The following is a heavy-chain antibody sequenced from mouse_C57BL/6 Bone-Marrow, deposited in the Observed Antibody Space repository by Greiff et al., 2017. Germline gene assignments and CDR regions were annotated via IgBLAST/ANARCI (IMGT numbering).Heavy chain of an antibody. CDR2: IYPGSGST. D-gene: IGHD3-2*01. CDR3: ARGARQQAY. CDR1: GYTFTSYW. Sequence: QVQLQQPGAELVKPGASVKMSCKASGYTFTSYWITWVKQRPGQGLEWIGDIYPGSGSTNYNEKFKSKDTLTLDTSSSTAYMQLSSLTSEDSAVYYCARGARQQAYWGQGTLVTVSA. J-gene: IGHJ3*01. V-gene: IGHV1-55*01.